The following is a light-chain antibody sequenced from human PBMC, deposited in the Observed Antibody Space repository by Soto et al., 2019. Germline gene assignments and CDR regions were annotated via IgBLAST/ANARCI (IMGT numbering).Light chain of an antibody. Sequence: DIPMTQSPSTLSASVGDRVSITCRASQSFGTWLAWYQQEPGKAPKLLIYDASGLKSGVPSRFSGSGSGTEFTLTISSLQPDDFATYFCQQYNTYPNTFGQGTKLEMK. CDR3: QQYNTYPNT. J-gene: IGKJ2*01. CDR1: QSFGTW. CDR2: DAS. V-gene: IGKV1-5*01.